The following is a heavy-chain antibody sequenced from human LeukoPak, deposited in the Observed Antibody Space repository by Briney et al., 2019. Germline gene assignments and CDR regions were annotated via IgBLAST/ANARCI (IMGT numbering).Heavy chain of an antibody. CDR3: ARDRTDIVATSHFDY. D-gene: IGHD5-12*01. J-gene: IGHJ4*02. CDR2: IYYTGNT. Sequence: SETLSLTGTVSGGSVSSGSYYWSWIRQPPGKSLEWIGYIYYTGNTNYNPSLKSRVTISMDTSKNQFSLNLSSVTAADTAVYYCARDRTDIVATSHFDYWGQGTLVTVSS. CDR1: GGSVSSGSYY. V-gene: IGHV4-61*01.